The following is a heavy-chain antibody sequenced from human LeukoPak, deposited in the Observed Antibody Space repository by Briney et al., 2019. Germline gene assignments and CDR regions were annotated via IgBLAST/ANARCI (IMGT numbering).Heavy chain of an antibody. Sequence: ASVKDSCKVSGYTLTELSMHWVRQAPGKGLEWMGGFDPEDGETIYAQKFQGRVTMTEDTSTDTAYMELSSLRSEDTAVYYCATDLGATTYAFDIWGQGTMVTVSS. CDR2: FDPEDGET. CDR1: GYTLTELS. CDR3: ATDLGATTYAFDI. D-gene: IGHD1-26*01. J-gene: IGHJ3*02. V-gene: IGHV1-24*01.